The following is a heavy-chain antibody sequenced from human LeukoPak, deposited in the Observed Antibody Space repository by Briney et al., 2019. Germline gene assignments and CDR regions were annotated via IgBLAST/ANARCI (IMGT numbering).Heavy chain of an antibody. D-gene: IGHD6-13*01. CDR2: IYSGGST. CDR1: GLTVSNNY. V-gene: IGHV3-53*01. J-gene: IGHJ6*02. CDR3: AGRGFIAAAGYFYYGMDV. Sequence: PGGSLRLSCAASGLTVSNNYMSWVRQAPGKGLEWVSVIYSGGSTYYAASAKGGLTISRDNSNNKLYFQMNSRRAEDTAVYYCAGRGFIAAAGYFYYGMDVWGQGATVTVCS.